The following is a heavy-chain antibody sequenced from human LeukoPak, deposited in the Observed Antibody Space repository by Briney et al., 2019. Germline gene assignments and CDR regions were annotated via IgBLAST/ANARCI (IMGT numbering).Heavy chain of an antibody. J-gene: IGHJ4*02. V-gene: IGHV1-2*02. D-gene: IGHD5-12*01. CDR1: GYTFTSFG. CDR3: ARSGWLRAVNY. CDR2: INPNSGGT. Sequence: GASVTVSCKASGYTFTSFGISWVRQAPGQVLEWMGWINPNSGGTNYAQKFQGRVTMTRDTSISTAYMELSRLRSDDTAVYYCARSGWLRAVNYWGQGTLVTVSS.